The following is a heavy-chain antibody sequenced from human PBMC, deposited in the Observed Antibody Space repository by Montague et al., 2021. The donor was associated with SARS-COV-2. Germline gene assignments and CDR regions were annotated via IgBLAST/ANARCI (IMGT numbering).Heavy chain of an antibody. Sequence: SETLSLTCSVSGGSINSSGYFWGWVRQPPGKGLEWIGSFSYSGNTHYSPSLKRRLTISVDTTKNQFSLRLSSVTAADTAVYFCLSGHDGAGDYWGQGTLVTVSS. CDR2: FSYSGNT. CDR3: LSGHDGAGDY. J-gene: IGHJ4*02. D-gene: IGHD5-12*01. V-gene: IGHV4-39*01. CDR1: GGSINSSGYF.